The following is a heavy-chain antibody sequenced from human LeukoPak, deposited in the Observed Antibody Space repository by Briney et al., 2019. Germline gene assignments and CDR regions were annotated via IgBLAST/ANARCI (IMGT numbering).Heavy chain of an antibody. Sequence: ASVKVSCKASGYTFTSYYMHWVRQAPGQGLEWMGIINPSGGSTSYAQKFQGRVTMTRDTSTSTVYMELSSLRSEDTAVYYCARGRGYCSSTSCHYGGAFDIWGQGTMVTVSS. CDR3: ARGRGYCSSTSCHYGGAFDI. J-gene: IGHJ3*02. V-gene: IGHV1-46*01. CDR1: GYTFTSYY. D-gene: IGHD2-2*01. CDR2: INPSGGST.